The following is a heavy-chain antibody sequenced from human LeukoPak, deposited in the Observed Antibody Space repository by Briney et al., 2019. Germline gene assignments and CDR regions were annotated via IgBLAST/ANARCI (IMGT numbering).Heavy chain of an antibody. J-gene: IGHJ5*02. V-gene: IGHV4-39*01. Sequence: SETLSLTCTVSGGSIISNHFWGWIRQPPGKRLEWIGSIYYSGITYYNTSLKSRVTMAVDTSKNQISLHLSSVTAADTAVYYCARRTVDTSLVTWFDPWGQGTLVVVSS. CDR3: ARRTVDTSLVTWFDP. CDR2: IYYSGIT. CDR1: GGSIISNHF. D-gene: IGHD5-18*01.